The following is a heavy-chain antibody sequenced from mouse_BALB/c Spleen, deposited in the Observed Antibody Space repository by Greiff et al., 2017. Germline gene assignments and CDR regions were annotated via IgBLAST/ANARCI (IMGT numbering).Heavy chain of an antibody. V-gene: IGHV5-9-4*01. J-gene: IGHJ3*01. CDR2: ISTGGSYT. CDR3: AREDCYDWFAY. D-gene: IGHD2-12*01. Sequence: EVQLVESGGGLVKPGGSLNLSCAASGFTFSSYAMSWVRQSPETRLEWVAEISTGGSYTYYPDTVTGRFTISRDNAKTTLYLEMSSLRSEDTAMYYCAREDCYDWFAYWGQGTLVTVSA. CDR1: GFTFSSYA.